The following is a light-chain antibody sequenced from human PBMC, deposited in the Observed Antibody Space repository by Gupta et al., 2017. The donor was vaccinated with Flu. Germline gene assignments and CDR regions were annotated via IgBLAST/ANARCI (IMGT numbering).Light chain of an antibody. CDR3: QQYNTDPHT. J-gene: IGKJ1*01. CDR1: QGIRSD. V-gene: IGKV1-17*01. CDR2: AAS. Sequence: PSPPSVCNRDDATITCRASQGIRSDLGWYQQKPGKAPKLLIYAASSLQSGVPSRFSGSGSGTEFTLTISSLQPEDFATYYCQQYNTDPHTFGQGTKVEIK.